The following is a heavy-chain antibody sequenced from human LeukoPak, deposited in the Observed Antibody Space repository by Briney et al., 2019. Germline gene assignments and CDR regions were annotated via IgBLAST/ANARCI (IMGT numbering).Heavy chain of an antibody. Sequence: RPSETLSLTCTVSGGSISSSSYYWGWIRQPPGKGLEWIGSIYYSGSTYYNPSLKSRVTISVDTSKNQFSLKLSSVTAADTAVYYCARQAKGIWGQGTMVTVSS. CDR2: IYYSGST. CDR1: GGSISSSSYY. J-gene: IGHJ3*02. CDR3: ARQAKGI. V-gene: IGHV4-39*01.